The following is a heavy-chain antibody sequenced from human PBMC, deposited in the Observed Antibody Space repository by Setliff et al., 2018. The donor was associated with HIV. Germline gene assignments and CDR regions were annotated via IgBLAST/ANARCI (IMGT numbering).Heavy chain of an antibody. D-gene: IGHD2-15*01. V-gene: IGHV4-39*02. J-gene: IGHJ6*02. CDR2: FYYSGRT. CDR3: ARDPQLVAAKSRRRYYYGLDL. CDR1: GGSINSSTYY. Sequence: SETLSLTCTVSGGSINSSTYYWGWIRQPPGKGLEWIGSFYYSGRTYYSPSLRSRVTISVDTSKNQFSLRLNSVTATDTAVYYCARDPQLVAAKSRRRYYYGLDLWGQGTTVTVSS.